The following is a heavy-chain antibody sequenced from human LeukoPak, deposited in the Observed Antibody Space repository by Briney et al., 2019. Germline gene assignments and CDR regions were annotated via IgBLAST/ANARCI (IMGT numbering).Heavy chain of an antibody. D-gene: IGHD6-13*01. CDR2: ISGSGGST. CDR3: AKDGAAAGRNYYYYYMDV. Sequence: SGGSLRLSCAASGFTFSSYAMSCVRETPGKRLEWVSAISGSGGSTYYADSVKGRFTIFRDNSKNTLYLQMNSLRAEDTAVYYCAKDGAAAGRNYYYYYMDVWGKGTTVTVSS. CDR1: GFTFSSYA. V-gene: IGHV3-23*01. J-gene: IGHJ6*03.